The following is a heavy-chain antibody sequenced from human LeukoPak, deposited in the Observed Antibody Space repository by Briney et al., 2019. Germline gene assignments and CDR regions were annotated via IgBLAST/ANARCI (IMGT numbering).Heavy chain of an antibody. CDR3: VKSGGYATAIRYFDL. V-gene: IGHV3-9*01. Sequence: GGSLRLSCAASGFTFSDYYMSWIRQAPGKGLEWVASISWNSGDIVHADSVKGRFTISRDNAKNSLYLQMDSLRTEDTALYYCVKSGGYATAIRYFDLWGRGTLVTVSS. J-gene: IGHJ2*01. D-gene: IGHD2-21*02. CDR1: GFTFSDYY. CDR2: ISWNSGDI.